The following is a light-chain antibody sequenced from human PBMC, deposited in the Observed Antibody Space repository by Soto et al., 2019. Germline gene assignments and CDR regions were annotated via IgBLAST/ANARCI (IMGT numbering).Light chain of an antibody. J-gene: IGLJ3*02. V-gene: IGLV2-11*01. Sequence: QSALTQPGSVSGSPGQSVTISCTGTSSDVGGYNYVSWYQQHPGKAPKLMIYDVSKRPSGVPDRFSGSKSGNTASLTISGLQAEDEADYYCCSYAGSYTRVFGGGTKVTVL. CDR3: CSYAGSYTRV. CDR2: DVS. CDR1: SSDVGGYNY.